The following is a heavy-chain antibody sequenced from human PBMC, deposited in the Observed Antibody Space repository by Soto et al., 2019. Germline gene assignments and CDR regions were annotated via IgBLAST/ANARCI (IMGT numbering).Heavy chain of an antibody. CDR1: GYNFANYW. J-gene: IGHJ3*02. Sequence: PGESLKICCKGSGYNFANYWIGWVRQMPGKGLEWMGMIFPGDSDTKNSPSLQGQITMSVDKSDSSAYLQWRSLKASDTAMYYCAAGYTTGLDAFDIWGQGTMVTVSS. V-gene: IGHV5-51*01. CDR2: IFPGDSDT. CDR3: AAGYTTGLDAFDI. D-gene: IGHD6-13*01.